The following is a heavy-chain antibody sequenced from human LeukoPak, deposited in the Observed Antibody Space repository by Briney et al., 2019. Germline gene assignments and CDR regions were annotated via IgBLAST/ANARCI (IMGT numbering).Heavy chain of an antibody. CDR3: ARDRYSGAYSFDY. Sequence: ASVKVSCKASGYTFTNFGVGWVRQAPGQGLEWMGWISAYNGNTDFAQKFQGRVTLTIETSTATAYMDLRSLKSDDTAVYYCARDRYSGAYSFDYWGHGTLVTVSS. CDR1: GYTFTNFG. J-gene: IGHJ4*01. CDR2: ISAYNGNT. D-gene: IGHD5-12*01. V-gene: IGHV1-18*01.